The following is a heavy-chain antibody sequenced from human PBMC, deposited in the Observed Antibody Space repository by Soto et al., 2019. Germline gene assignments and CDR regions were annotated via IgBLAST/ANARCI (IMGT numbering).Heavy chain of an antibody. Sequence: QVQLVESGGGVVQPGGSLRVSCAASGFTFNIYGMHWVRQAPDNGLEWVALISYDGSNQYYADSVKGRFTISRDNSKNTLYLQMNSLRADDTAVYYCAKAQASGQGSFDSWGQGTLVTVSS. CDR3: AKAQASGQGSFDS. J-gene: IGHJ4*02. CDR1: GFTFNIYG. V-gene: IGHV3-30*18. CDR2: ISYDGSNQ.